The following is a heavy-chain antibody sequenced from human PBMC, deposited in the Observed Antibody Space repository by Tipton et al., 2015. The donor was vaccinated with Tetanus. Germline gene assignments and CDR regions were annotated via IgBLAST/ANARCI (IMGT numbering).Heavy chain of an antibody. CDR3: ARHPDFWSGYYFDL. CDR2: IFPGASGV. D-gene: IGHD3-3*01. Sequence: VQLVQSGAEVKKPGESLNISCKASGYNFATFWVGWVRQKPGKGLEWMGIIFPGASGVRYSPTFEGQVTITADRSTTTAYLQLDRLKVSDTAIYYCARHPDFWSGYYFDLWGQGTLVNVSS. CDR1: GYNFATFW. J-gene: IGHJ4*02. V-gene: IGHV5-51*01.